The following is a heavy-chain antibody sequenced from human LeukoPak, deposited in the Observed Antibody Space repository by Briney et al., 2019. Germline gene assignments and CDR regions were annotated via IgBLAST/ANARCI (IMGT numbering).Heavy chain of an antibody. D-gene: IGHD1-26*01. J-gene: IGHJ3*02. Sequence: GVSLRLSCAASGFTFSRNWMIWVRQAPGKRLEWVANINQDGSEKYYVDSVKGRFSISRDNAKNSLFLQMNSLRAEDTAVYYCARVGSGNFLGAFDIWGQGTMVTVSS. CDR1: GFTFSRNW. CDR3: ARVGSGNFLGAFDI. V-gene: IGHV3-7*03. CDR2: INQDGSEK.